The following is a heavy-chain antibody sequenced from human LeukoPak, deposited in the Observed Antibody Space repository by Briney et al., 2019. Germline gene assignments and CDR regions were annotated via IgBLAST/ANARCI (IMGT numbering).Heavy chain of an antibody. CDR2: FYSGAPT. CDR1: GFIVSRNY. V-gene: IGHV3-53*01. J-gene: IGHJ4*02. CDR3: ARVEADSGVLDY. D-gene: IGHD4-17*01. Sequence: GGSLRLSCGASGFIVSRNYMSWVRQAPGKGLEWVSVFYSGAPTSYADSVKGRFTISRDKSKDTLYLQMNSLRADDTAVYYCARVEADSGVLDYWGQETLVTVSS.